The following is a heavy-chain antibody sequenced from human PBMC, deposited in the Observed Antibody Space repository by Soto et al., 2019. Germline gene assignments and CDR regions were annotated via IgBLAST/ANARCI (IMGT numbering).Heavy chain of an antibody. J-gene: IGHJ4*02. V-gene: IGHV1-2*02. CDR2: VNPNSGGT. CDR1: GYTFSGCY. CDR3: ASAAVTGTAGLDF. Sequence: QVLLLQAGAEVKKPGASVKVSCKASGYTFSGCYMHWVRQATGQGLEWMGWVNPNSGGTKSAEKFQGRVTMTRDTSISTAYMELSRRTSDDTAVYYCASAAVTGTAGLDFWGQGTQVTVSS. D-gene: IGHD6-19*01.